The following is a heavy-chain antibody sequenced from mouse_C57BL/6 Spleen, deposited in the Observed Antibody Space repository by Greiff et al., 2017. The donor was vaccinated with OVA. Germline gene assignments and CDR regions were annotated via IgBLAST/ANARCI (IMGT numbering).Heavy chain of an antibody. CDR3: ARSAHYDYDADY. CDR1: GYTFTSYW. J-gene: IGHJ2*01. V-gene: IGHV1-55*01. CDR2: IYPGSGST. Sequence: QVQLQQSGAELVKPGASVKMSCKASGYTFTSYWITWVKQRPGQGLEWIGDIYPGSGSTNYNEKFKSKATLTVDTSSSTAYMQLSSLTSEDSAVYYCARSAHYDYDADYWGQGTTLTVSS. D-gene: IGHD2-4*01.